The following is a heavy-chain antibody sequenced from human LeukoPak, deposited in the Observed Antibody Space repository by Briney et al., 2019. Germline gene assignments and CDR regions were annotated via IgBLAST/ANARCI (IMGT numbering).Heavy chain of an antibody. J-gene: IGHJ1*01. D-gene: IGHD3-10*01. V-gene: IGHV3-21*01. Sequence: GVSLRLSCAASGFTFSDYSMNWVRQAPGKGLEWVSSISRRSRHVYYAGSVKGRFTISRDDARNSLYLQMNSLRAEDMAVYFCVRDLLGSGSTTAYLYHWGQGTLVTVSS. CDR3: VRDLLGSGSTTAYLYH. CDR1: GFTFSDYS. CDR2: ISRRSRHV.